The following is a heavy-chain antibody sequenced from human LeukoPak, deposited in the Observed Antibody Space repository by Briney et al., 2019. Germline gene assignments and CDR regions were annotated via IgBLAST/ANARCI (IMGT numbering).Heavy chain of an antibody. V-gene: IGHV4-34*01. CDR3: ARDLYSGYGYYHYYGMDV. CDR1: GGSFSGYY. CDR2: INHSGST. J-gene: IGHJ6*02. Sequence: SETLSLTCAVYGGSFSGYYWSWIRQPPGKGLEWIGEINHSGSTNYNPSLKSRVTISVDTSKNQFSLKLSSVTAADTAVYYCARDLYSGYGYYHYYGMDVWGQGTTVTVSS. D-gene: IGHD5-12*01.